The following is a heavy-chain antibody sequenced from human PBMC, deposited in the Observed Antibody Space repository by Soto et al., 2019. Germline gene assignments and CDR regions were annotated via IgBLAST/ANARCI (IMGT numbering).Heavy chain of an antibody. CDR1: GVTFSSYA. Sequence: QVQLVQSGAEVKKPGSSVKVSCSASGVTFSSYAFTWVRQAPGQGLEWMGNIIPVFRTSTYAQRFQGRLTISADESTNPVYMELSSLRAQGTAVYFCAKDGSWDGGGGESWGQGTLVIVSS. D-gene: IGHD3-16*01. CDR2: IIPVFRTS. CDR3: AKDGSWDGGGGES. V-gene: IGHV1-69*18. J-gene: IGHJ4*02.